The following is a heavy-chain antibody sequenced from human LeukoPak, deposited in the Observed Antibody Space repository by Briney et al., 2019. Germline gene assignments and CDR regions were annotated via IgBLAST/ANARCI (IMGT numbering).Heavy chain of an antibody. CDR1: GGSISSGGYY. Sequence: SETLSLTCTVSGGSISSGGYYWRWIRQHPGKGLEWIGYIYYSGSTYYNPSLKSRVTISVDTSKNQFPLKLSSVTAADTAVYYCARASGLLPSNFDYWGQGTLVTVSS. J-gene: IGHJ4*02. D-gene: IGHD3-22*01. V-gene: IGHV4-31*03. CDR2: IYYSGST. CDR3: ARASGLLPSNFDY.